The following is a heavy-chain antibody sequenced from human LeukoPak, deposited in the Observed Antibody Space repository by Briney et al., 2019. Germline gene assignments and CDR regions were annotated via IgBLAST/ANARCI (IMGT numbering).Heavy chain of an antibody. CDR1: GGSISSSSYY. D-gene: IGHD3-10*01. J-gene: IGHJ5*02. CDR2: IYYSGST. CDR3: ARYLGFGKLSPHNWFDP. Sequence: SETLSLTCTVSGGSISSSSYYWGWIRQPPGKGLEWIGSIYYSGSTYYNPSLKSRVTISVDTSKNQFSLKLSSVTAADTAVYYCARYLGFGKLSPHNWFDPWGQGTLVTVSS. V-gene: IGHV4-39*07.